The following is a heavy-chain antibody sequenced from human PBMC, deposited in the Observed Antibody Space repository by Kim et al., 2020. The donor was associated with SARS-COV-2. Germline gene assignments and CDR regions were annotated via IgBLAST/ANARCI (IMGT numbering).Heavy chain of an antibody. Sequence: GGSLRLSCAASGFTVSSNYISWVRQAPGKGLEWVSVIYSGGSTYYADSVKGRFTISRDNSKNTLYLQMNSLRAEDTAVYYCARGIVVPAAMTAGGPTNYYYYYGMDVWGQGTTVTVSS. CDR2: IYSGGST. CDR3: ARGIVVPAAMTAGGPTNYYYYYGMDV. V-gene: IGHV3-53*01. D-gene: IGHD2-2*01. CDR1: GFTVSSNY. J-gene: IGHJ6*02.